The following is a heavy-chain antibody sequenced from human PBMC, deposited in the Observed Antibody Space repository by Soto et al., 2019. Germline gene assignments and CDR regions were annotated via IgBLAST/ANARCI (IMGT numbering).Heavy chain of an antibody. CDR1: GYSFTNYW. CDR3: ASIESIARNWFAP. V-gene: IGHV5-10-1*01. Sequence: GESLKISCKGSGYSFTNYWISWVRRMPGKGLEWMGNIDPVDSYTNYGPSFQGHVTFSVDTSISTAYLQWSSLKASDTAMYYCASIESIARNWFAPSGQGTLVTVSS. CDR2: IDPVDSYT. J-gene: IGHJ5*02. D-gene: IGHD6-13*01.